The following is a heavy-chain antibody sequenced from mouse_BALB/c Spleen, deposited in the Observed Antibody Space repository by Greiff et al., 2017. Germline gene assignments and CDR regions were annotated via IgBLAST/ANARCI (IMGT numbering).Heavy chain of an antibody. D-gene: IGHD2-10*02. CDR3: ARGGYGKPLYAMDY. Sequence: EVHLVESGGDLVKPGGSLKLSCAASGFTFSSYGMSWVRQTPDKRLEWVATISSGGSYTYYPDSVKGRFTISRDNAKNTLYLQMSSLKSEDTAMYYCARGGYGKPLYAMDYWGQGTSVTVSS. V-gene: IGHV5-6*01. J-gene: IGHJ4*01. CDR1: GFTFSSYG. CDR2: ISSGGSYT.